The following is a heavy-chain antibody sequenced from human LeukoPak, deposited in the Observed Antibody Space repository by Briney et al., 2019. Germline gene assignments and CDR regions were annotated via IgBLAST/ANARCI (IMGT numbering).Heavy chain of an antibody. Sequence: GGSLRLSCAASGFTFSSYAMNWVRQTPEKGLEWVSAISGSGGSTYYADSVKGRFTISRDNSKNTLYLQMNSLRAEDTAVYYCAKSTTSCCHFDYWGQGTLVTVSS. CDR1: GFTFSSYA. V-gene: IGHV3-23*01. CDR3: AKSTTSCCHFDY. D-gene: IGHD2-2*01. CDR2: ISGSGGST. J-gene: IGHJ4*02.